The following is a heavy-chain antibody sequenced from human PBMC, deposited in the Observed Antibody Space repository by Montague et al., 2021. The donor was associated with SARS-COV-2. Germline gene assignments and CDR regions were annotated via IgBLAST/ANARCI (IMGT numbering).Heavy chain of an antibody. D-gene: IGHD2-15*01. CDR2: ISGSGGST. Sequence: LRLSCAASGFTFSSYAMSWVRQAPGKGLEWVSAISGSGGSTYYADSMKGRFTISRDNSKNTLYLQMNSLRAEDTAVYYCAKRYCSGGSCYSGFDPWGQGTLVTVSS. CDR1: GFTFSSYA. J-gene: IGHJ5*02. CDR3: AKRYCSGGSCYSGFDP. V-gene: IGHV3-23*01.